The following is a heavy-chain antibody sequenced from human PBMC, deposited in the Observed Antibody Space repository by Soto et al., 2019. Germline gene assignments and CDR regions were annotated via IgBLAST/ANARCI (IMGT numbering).Heavy chain of an antibody. J-gene: IGHJ4*02. CDR2: IYPDDSDT. CDR3: ASSVLVTSTMNYFDL. Sequence: PGESLKISCQASGHSFSNFWIAWVRQMPGEGLEWLGIIYPDDSDTRYSPSFLGQVTISADKSIKTTYLQWSSLKASDTAIYFCASSVLVTSTMNYFDLWGQGTLVTVSS. CDR1: GHSFSNFW. D-gene: IGHD2-8*02. V-gene: IGHV5-51*01.